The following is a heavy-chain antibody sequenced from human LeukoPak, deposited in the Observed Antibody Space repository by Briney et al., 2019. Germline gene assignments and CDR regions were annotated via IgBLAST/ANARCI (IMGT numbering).Heavy chain of an antibody. CDR2: INPNSGGT. CDR3: ARERSPEDYMDV. J-gene: IGHJ6*03. V-gene: IGHV1-2*02. CDR1: GYTFTGYY. Sequence: ASVKVSCKASGYTFTGYYMHWVRQAPGQGLEWMGWINPNSGGTNYAQKFQGRVTMTRDTSINTVYMELRRLRSDDTAVYYCARERSPEDYMDVWGKGTTVTVSS.